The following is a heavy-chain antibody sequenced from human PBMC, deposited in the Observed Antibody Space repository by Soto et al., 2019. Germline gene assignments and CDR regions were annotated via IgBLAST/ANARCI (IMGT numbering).Heavy chain of an antibody. CDR2: VYHTGVT. V-gene: IGHV4-59*01. CDR1: GASITTYY. Sequence: SETLSLTCTVSGASITTYYWSWFRQPPGQGLESLGYVYHTGVTNSNPSLRGRLSISIDTAKNQFSLKLSSVTSADTAIYYCARTARVPDFWGPGILVTVSS. J-gene: IGHJ4*02. D-gene: IGHD2-2*01. CDR3: ARTARVPDF.